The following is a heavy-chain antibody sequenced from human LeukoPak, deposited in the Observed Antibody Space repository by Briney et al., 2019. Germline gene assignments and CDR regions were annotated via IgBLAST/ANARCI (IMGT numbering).Heavy chain of an antibody. D-gene: IGHD4-17*01. CDR1: GYTFTSYY. J-gene: IGHJ4*02. Sequence: ASVKVSCKASGYTFTSYYMHWVRQAPGQGLEWMGIINPSGGSTSYAQKFQGRVTMTRDTSTSTVYMELSSLRSEDTAVYYCAREGGDGDYERYYFDYWGQGTLSPSPQ. V-gene: IGHV1-46*01. CDR3: AREGGDGDYERYYFDY. CDR2: INPSGGST.